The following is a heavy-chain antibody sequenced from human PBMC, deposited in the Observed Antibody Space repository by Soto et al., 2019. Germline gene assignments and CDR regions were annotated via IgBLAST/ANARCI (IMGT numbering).Heavy chain of an antibody. D-gene: IGHD5-12*01. V-gene: IGHV4-59*01. CDR1: GGSISSYY. CDR2: IYYSGST. Sequence: SETLSLTCTVSGGSISSYYWGWIRQPPGKGLEWIGYIYYSGSTNYNPSLKSRVTISVDTSKNQFSLKLSSVTAEDTAVYYCARGPGVATIHDAFDIWGQGTMVTVSS. J-gene: IGHJ3*02. CDR3: ARGPGVATIHDAFDI.